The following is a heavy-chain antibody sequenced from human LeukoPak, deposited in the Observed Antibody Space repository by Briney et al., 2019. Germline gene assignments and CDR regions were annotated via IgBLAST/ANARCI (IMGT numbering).Heavy chain of an antibody. CDR3: ARGTYYDILTNSYPSPGWFDP. V-gene: IGHV3-7*04. CDR1: GFTFSSYS. CDR2: IKQDGSEK. D-gene: IGHD3-9*01. Sequence: GGSLRLSCAASGFTFSSYSMNWVRQAPGKGLEWVANIKQDGSEKYYVDSVKGRFTISRDNAENSLYLQMNSLRAEDTAVYYCARGTYYDILTNSYPSPGWFDPWGQGTLVTVSS. J-gene: IGHJ5*02.